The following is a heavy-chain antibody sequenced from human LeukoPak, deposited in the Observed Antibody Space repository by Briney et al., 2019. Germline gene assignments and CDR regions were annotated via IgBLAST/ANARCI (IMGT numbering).Heavy chain of an antibody. CDR2: ISSSSSTI. V-gene: IGHV3-48*01. CDR3: ARDLANWFDP. J-gene: IGHJ5*02. Sequence: GGSLRLSCAASGFTFSSYAMSWVRQAPGKGLEWVSYISSSSSTIYYADSVKGRFTISRDNAKNSLYLQMNSLRAEDTAVYYCARDLANWFDPWGQGTLVTVSS. CDR1: GFTFSSYA.